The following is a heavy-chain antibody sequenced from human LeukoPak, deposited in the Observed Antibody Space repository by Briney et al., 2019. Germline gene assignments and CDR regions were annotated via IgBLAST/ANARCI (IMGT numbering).Heavy chain of an antibody. CDR1: GYTFTGYY. Sequence: ASVKVSCKASGYTFTGYYMHWVRQAPGQGLEWMGWINPNSGGTNYAQKFQGRVTMTRDTSISTAYMDLSRLASDDTAVYYCAREGGSIPNLKSWGQGTLVTVSS. CDR2: INPNSGGT. J-gene: IGHJ5*02. CDR3: AREGGSIPNLKS. V-gene: IGHV1-2*02. D-gene: IGHD3-16*01.